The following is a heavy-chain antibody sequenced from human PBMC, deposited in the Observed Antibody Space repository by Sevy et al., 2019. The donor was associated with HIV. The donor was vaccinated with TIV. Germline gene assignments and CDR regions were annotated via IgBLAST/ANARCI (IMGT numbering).Heavy chain of an antibody. J-gene: IGHJ6*02. CDR3: ARDAGVITTAGSAYYYYGMDV. CDR1: GCSISSGGYY. CDR2: IYYSGST. V-gene: IGHV4-31*03. D-gene: IGHD3-22*01. Sequence: SETLSLTCTVSGCSISSGGYYWSWIRQHPGKGLEWIGYIYYSGSTYYNPSLKSRVTISVDTSKNQFSLELSSVTAAGTAVYYWARDAGVITTAGSAYYYYGMDVWGQGTTVTVSS.